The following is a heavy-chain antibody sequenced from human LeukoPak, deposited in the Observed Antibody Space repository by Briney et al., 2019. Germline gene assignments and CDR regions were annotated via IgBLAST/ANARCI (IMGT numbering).Heavy chain of an antibody. CDR3: ARWRGGLYFDY. V-gene: IGHV3-74*01. CDR1: GFTFSSHW. J-gene: IGHJ4*02. CDR2: INTDGSST. D-gene: IGHD4-23*01. Sequence: PGGSLRLSCAASGFTFSSHWMRWVRQAPGKGLVWVSRINTDGSSTNYADSVKGRFTISRDNAKSTLFLQMNSLRAEDTAVYYCARWRGGLYFDYWGQGSLVTVSP.